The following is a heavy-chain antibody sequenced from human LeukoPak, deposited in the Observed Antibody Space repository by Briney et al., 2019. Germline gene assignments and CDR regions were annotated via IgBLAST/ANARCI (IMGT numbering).Heavy chain of an antibody. D-gene: IGHD7-27*01. CDR2: MFYTGST. Sequence: SETLSLTCAVSGGSITNHWWSWIRQPPGKGLEWIAYMFYTGSTSYNPSLKGRVTISMDTSKSQVSLKLSSVTAADTAVYYCARHSSITGGRLSGYWLDPWGQGTLITVSS. CDR3: ARHSSITGGRLSGYWLDP. CDR1: GGSITNHW. V-gene: IGHV4-59*08. J-gene: IGHJ5*02.